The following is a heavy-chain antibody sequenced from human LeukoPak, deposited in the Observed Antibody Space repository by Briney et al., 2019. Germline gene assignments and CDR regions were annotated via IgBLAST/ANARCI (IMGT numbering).Heavy chain of an antibody. D-gene: IGHD3-22*01. CDR3: ARNEYYDSSGYYWNY. V-gene: IGHV4-61*05. J-gene: IGHJ4*02. Sequence: PSETLSLTCTVSGGSISSSSYWWGWIRQPPGKGLEWIGYIYRSGSSNHNPSLKSRVTISVDTSKNQLSLKLSSVTAADTAVYYCARNEYYDSSGYYWNYWGQGTLVTVSS. CDR2: IYRSGSS. CDR1: GGSISSSSYW.